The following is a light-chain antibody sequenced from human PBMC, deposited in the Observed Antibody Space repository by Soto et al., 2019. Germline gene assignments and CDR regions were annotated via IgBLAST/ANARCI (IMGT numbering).Light chain of an antibody. Sequence: EMVLTQSPGTLSLSLGERATLSCRASQSLRTNSLAWYQQKPGQAPRLLISGVYSRAAGIPDRFSGSGSGTEFTLTISRLEPEDFAVFYCQQYATTWTFGQGTKVDIK. CDR3: QQYATTWT. J-gene: IGKJ1*01. CDR1: QSLRTNS. CDR2: GVY. V-gene: IGKV3-20*01.